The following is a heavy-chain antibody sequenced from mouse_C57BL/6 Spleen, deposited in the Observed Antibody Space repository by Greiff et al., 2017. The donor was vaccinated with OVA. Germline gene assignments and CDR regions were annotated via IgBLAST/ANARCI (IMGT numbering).Heavy chain of an antibody. CDR2: FYPGSGSI. V-gene: IGHV1-62-2*01. D-gene: IGHD4-1*01. J-gene: IGHJ4*01. Sequence: VKLVESGAELVKPGASVKLSCKASGYTFTEYTIHWVKQRSGQGLEWIGWFYPGSGSIKYNEKFKDKATLTADKSSSTVYMELSRLTSEDSAVYFCARHEEELGPMDYWGQGTSVTVSS. CDR3: ARHEEELGPMDY. CDR1: GYTFTEYT.